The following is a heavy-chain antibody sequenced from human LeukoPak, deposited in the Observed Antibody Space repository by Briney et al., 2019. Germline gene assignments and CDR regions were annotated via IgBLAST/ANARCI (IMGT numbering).Heavy chain of an antibody. Sequence: GRSLRLSCAASGFTFSSHDMHWVRQAPGKRLEWVAVIWSDGSNKNYADSVKGRFTISRDNSKNTLYLHMNSLRAEDTAVYYCAKVIREVDMSYDYWGQGALVTVSS. CDR3: AKVIREVDMSYDY. CDR2: IWSDGSNK. V-gene: IGHV3-33*06. D-gene: IGHD5-24*01. CDR1: GFTFSSHD. J-gene: IGHJ4*02.